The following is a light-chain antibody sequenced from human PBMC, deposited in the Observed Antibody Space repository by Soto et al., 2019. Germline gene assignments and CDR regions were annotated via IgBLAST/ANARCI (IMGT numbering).Light chain of an antibody. CDR1: QGISSA. J-gene: IGKJ1*01. CDR2: DAS. Sequence: AVQLTQSPSSLSASVGDRVTITCRASQGISSALAWYHQKPGKAPKLLIFDASTLKGGVPSRFSGSGSGTDFIITISSLQPEDFATYYCQQFHSYPWTFGQGTKVEI. CDR3: QQFHSYPWT. V-gene: IGKV1-13*02.